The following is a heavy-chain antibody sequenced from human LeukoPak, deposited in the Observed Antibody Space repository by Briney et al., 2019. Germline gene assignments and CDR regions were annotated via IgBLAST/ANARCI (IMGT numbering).Heavy chain of an antibody. CDR3: ARIFYGDYASGPGYYYYYMDV. V-gene: IGHV4-31*03. Sequence: PSQTLSLTCTVSGGSITSGGYYWSWIRQHPGKGLEWIGYIYYSGSTYYNPSLKSRVTISVDTSKNQFSLKLSSVTAADTAVYYCARIFYGDYASGPGYYYYYMDVWGKGTTVTVSS. CDR2: IYYSGST. D-gene: IGHD4-17*01. J-gene: IGHJ6*03. CDR1: GGSITSGGYY.